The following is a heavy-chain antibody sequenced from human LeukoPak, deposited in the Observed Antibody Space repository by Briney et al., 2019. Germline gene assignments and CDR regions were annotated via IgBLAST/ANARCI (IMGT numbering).Heavy chain of an antibody. Sequence: PGGSLRLSCAVSGFSVSNYYMNWVRQAPGKGLEWVSLIRGSGETFYADSVKGRFTISRDDSKNTVYLQMNSLRVEDTAEDFCARDRAATQDWVEFDPWGQGTLVTVSS. J-gene: IGHJ5*02. V-gene: IGHV3-66*03. D-gene: IGHD3/OR15-3a*01. CDR1: GFSVSNYY. CDR3: ARDRAATQDWVEFDP. CDR2: IRGSGET.